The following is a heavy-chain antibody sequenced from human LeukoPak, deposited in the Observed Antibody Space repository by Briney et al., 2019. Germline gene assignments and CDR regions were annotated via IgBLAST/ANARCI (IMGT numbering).Heavy chain of an antibody. V-gene: IGHV4-4*07. CDR3: ASHMRGSGYNAAFDY. J-gene: IGHJ4*02. CDR1: GGSISSYY. D-gene: IGHD3-22*01. CDR2: IYTSGST. Sequence: SEALSLTCTVSGGSISSYYWSWIRQPAGRGLEWIGRIYTSGSTNYNPSLKSRVTMSVDTSKNQFSLKLSSVTAADTAVYYCASHMRGSGYNAAFDYWGQGTLVTVSS.